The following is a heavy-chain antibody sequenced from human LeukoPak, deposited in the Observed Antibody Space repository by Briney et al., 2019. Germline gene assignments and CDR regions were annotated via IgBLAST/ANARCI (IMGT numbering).Heavy chain of an antibody. V-gene: IGHV1-2*02. Sequence: ASVKVSCKASGYTFTGYYMHWVRQAPGQGLEWKGWINPNSGGTNYAQKFQGRVTMTRDTSISTAYMELSRLRSDDTAVYYCARGSIHIVVVTAIRSAFDIWGQGTMVTVSS. CDR1: GYTFTGYY. J-gene: IGHJ3*02. CDR3: ARGSIHIVVVTAIRSAFDI. D-gene: IGHD2-21*02. CDR2: INPNSGGT.